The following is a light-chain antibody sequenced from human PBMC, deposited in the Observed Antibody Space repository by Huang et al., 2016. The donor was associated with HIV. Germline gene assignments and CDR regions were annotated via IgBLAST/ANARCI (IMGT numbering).Light chain of an antibody. CDR1: QSVSSD. CDR3: QQRSDWPRT. J-gene: IGKJ2*01. Sequence: FVLTQSPATLSLSPGERATLSCRASQSVSSDLDWYQQKAGQAPRLLIYGASNRATGIPARCSGSGSGTDFTLTISSLEPEDFAVYYCQQRSDWPRTFGQGTKLEIK. CDR2: GAS. V-gene: IGKV3-11*01.